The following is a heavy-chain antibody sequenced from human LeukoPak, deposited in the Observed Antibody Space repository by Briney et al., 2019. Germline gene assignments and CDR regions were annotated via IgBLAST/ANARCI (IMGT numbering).Heavy chain of an antibody. V-gene: IGHV4-59*01. D-gene: IGHD3-10*01. CDR3: ARVPPFRGISFQYFYYMDV. CDR2: IYYRGST. CDR1: GGSFSSYY. J-gene: IGHJ6*03. Sequence: SETLSLTCTVSGGSFSSYYWSWIRQPPGKGLEWIGYIYYRGSTSYNPSLKSRVTISIDTSKNHFSLRLTSVTAADTAVYYCARVPPFRGISFQYFYYMDVWGKGTTVTISS.